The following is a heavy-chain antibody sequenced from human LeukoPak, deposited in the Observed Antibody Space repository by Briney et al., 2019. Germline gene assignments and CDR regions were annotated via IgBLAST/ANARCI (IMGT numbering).Heavy chain of an antibody. CDR2: ISGSGGST. D-gene: IGHD6-13*01. V-gene: IGHV3-23*01. Sequence: GGSLRLSCADSGFTFSSYAMSWVRQAPGKGLEWVSAISGSGGSTYYADSVKGRFTISRDNSKNTLYLQMNSLRAEDTAVYYCAGALIAAAGYFDYWGQGTLVTVSS. J-gene: IGHJ4*02. CDR3: AGALIAAAGYFDY. CDR1: GFTFSSYA.